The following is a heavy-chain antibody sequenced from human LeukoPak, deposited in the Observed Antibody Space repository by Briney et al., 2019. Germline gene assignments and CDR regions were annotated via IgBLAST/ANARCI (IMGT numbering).Heavy chain of an antibody. CDR3: ARFLMLTRYDFWSGYYPPEGMDV. Sequence: GGSLRLSCAASGLTFRTYGMHWVRQAPGKGLEWVSYISSSGSTIYYADSVKGRFTISRDNAKNSLYLQMNSLRAEDTAVYYCARFLMLTRYDFWSGYYPPEGMDVWGQGTTVTVSS. CDR2: ISSSGSTI. J-gene: IGHJ6*02. CDR1: GLTFRTYG. D-gene: IGHD3-3*01. V-gene: IGHV3-48*04.